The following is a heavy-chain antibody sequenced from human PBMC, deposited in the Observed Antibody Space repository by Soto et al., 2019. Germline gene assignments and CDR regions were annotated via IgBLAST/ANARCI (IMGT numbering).Heavy chain of an antibody. CDR3: ARVLYIVVGVAQNLDGFDI. Sequence: GASVKVSCKASGYTFTSYDINWVRQATGQGLEWMGWMNPNSGNTGYAQKFQGRVTMTRNTSISTAYMELSSLRSEDTAVYYCARVLYIVVGVAQNLDGFDIWGQGKMVTVSS. CDR2: MNPNSGNT. V-gene: IGHV1-8*01. D-gene: IGHD2-15*01. CDR1: GYTFTSYD. J-gene: IGHJ3*02.